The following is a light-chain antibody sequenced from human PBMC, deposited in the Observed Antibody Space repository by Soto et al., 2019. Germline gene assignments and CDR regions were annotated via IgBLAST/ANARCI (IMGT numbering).Light chain of an antibody. CDR3: QQSYSALSIT. Sequence: DIQMTQSPSSLSASVGDRVTITCRASESIARHLNWYQQKPGKAPKLLIYAASNLQNGVPSRFRGGGSGTDFTFTISNLQPEDFATYYCQQSYSALSITFGRGTRLEIK. J-gene: IGKJ5*01. CDR1: ESIARH. CDR2: AAS. V-gene: IGKV1-39*01.